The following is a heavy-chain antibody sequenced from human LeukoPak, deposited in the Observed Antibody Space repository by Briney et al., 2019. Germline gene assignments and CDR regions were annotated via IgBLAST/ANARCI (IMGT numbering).Heavy chain of an antibody. Sequence: ASVKVSCKASGYTFTNFGISWVRQAPGRGLEWMGWISAYNGNTNYAQRLQGRVTMTTDTSTSTAYMELRSLRSGDTAVYYCARDRDYGDYNTQDLFVYWGQGTLVTVSS. V-gene: IGHV1-18*01. CDR2: ISAYNGNT. J-gene: IGHJ4*02. CDR1: GYTFTNFG. D-gene: IGHD4-17*01. CDR3: ARDRDYGDYNTQDLFVY.